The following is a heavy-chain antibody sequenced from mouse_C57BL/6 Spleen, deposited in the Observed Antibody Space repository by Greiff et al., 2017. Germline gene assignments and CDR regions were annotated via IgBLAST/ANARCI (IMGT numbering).Heavy chain of an antibody. CDR3: TTIYYGYEGWFAY. V-gene: IGHV14-1*01. J-gene: IGHJ3*01. D-gene: IGHD2-2*01. Sequence: VQLKESGAELVRPGASVKLSCTASGFNIKDYYMHWVKQRPEQGLEWIGRIDPEDGDTEYAPKFQGKATMTADTSSNTAYLQLSSLTSEDTAVYYCTTIYYGYEGWFAYWGQGTLVTVSA. CDR1: GFNIKDYY. CDR2: IDPEDGDT.